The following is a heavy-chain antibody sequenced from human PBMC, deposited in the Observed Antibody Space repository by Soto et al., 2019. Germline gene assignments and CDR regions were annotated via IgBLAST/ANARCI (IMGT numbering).Heavy chain of an antibody. J-gene: IGHJ4*02. CDR3: ASGFYFDSAPPR. CDR1: GFTFSNYA. D-gene: IGHD3-9*01. Sequence: GGSLRLSCAGSGFTFSNYAMSWVRQAPGKGLEWVSGISGSGGSAYYADSVKGRFTISRDNSKKTLYLQMNSLRAEDTAIYYWASGFYFDSAPPRWGRETLVTVSS. CDR2: ISGSGGSA. V-gene: IGHV3-23*01.